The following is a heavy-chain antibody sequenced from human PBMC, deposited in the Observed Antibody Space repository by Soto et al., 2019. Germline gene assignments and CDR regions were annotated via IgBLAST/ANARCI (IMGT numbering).Heavy chain of an antibody. CDR2: ISSTGNTI. CDR3: AKMSSANYFDPAFS. D-gene: IGHD3-22*01. CDR1: GFTFSDYY. J-gene: IGHJ4*02. Sequence: QVQLVESGGGLVQTSGSLRIACVASGFTFSDYYMSWVRQAPGKGLEWVSYISSTGNTIYYADSVKGRFTICRDNAKNSVYLQKNYLAAADTAILFLAKMSSANYFDPAFSWGQGTLVTVSS. V-gene: IGHV3-11*01.